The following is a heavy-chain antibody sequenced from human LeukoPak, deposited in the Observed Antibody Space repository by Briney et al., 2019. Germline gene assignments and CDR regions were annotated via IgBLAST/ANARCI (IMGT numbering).Heavy chain of an antibody. J-gene: IGHJ6*02. CDR3: ARGGVYYYYGMDV. V-gene: IGHV4-61*05. CDR2: IYYSGST. D-gene: IGHD1-26*01. Sequence: SETLSLTCTVSGGSISSSSYYWGWIRQPPGKGLEWIGYIYYSGSTNYNPSLKSRVTISVDTSKNQFSLKLSSVTAADTAVYYCARGGVYYYYGMDVWGQGTTVTVSS. CDR1: GGSISSSSYY.